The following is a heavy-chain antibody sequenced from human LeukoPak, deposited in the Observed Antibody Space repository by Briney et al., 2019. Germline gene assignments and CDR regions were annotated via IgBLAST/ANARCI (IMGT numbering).Heavy chain of an antibody. Sequence: TGGSLRLSCAASGFTFSSYEMNWVRQAPGKGLEWVSYISSSGSTIYYADSVKGRFTISRDNAKNSLYLQMNSLRAEDTAVYYCARSRCRPIFDYWGQGTLVTVSS. V-gene: IGHV3-48*03. D-gene: IGHD5-24*01. CDR1: GFTFSSYE. J-gene: IGHJ4*02. CDR3: ARSRCRPIFDY. CDR2: ISSSGSTI.